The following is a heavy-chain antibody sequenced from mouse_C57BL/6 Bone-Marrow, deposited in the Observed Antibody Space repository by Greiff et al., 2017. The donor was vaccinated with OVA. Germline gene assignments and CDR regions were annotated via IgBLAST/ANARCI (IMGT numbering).Heavy chain of an antibody. D-gene: IGHD2-4*01. J-gene: IGHJ1*03. Sequence: QVQLQQSGPELVKPGASVKISCKASGYAFSSSWMNWVKQRPGKGLEWIGRIYPGDGDTNYNGKFKGKATLTADKSSRTAYMQLSSLTSEDSAVYYCAREDDYDWYFDVWGTGTTVTVSS. CDR3: AREDDYDWYFDV. V-gene: IGHV1-82*01. CDR1: GYAFSSSW. CDR2: IYPGDGDT.